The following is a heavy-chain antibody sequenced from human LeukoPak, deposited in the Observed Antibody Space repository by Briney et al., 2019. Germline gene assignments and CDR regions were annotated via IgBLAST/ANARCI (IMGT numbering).Heavy chain of an antibody. D-gene: IGHD4-23*01. J-gene: IGHJ4*02. CDR2: ISSSGSTI. CDR3: ASMTTVDHYFDY. Sequence: GGSLRLSCAASGFTFSSYEMNWVRQAPGKGLEWVSYISSSGSTIYYADSVKGRFTISRDNAKNSLYLQMNSLRAEDTAVYYCASMTTVDHYFDYWGQGTLVTVSS. CDR1: GFTFSSYE. V-gene: IGHV3-48*03.